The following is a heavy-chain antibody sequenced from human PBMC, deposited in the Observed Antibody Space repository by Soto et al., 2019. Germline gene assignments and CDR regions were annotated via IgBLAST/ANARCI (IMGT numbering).Heavy chain of an antibody. CDR3: VRVVSFLRLDP. J-gene: IGHJ5*02. CDR1: GGSISSGGYS. V-gene: IGHV4-30-2*01. Sequence: QLQLQESGSGLVKPSQTLSLTCAVSGGSISSGGYSWSWIRQPPGKGLEWIGYIYHSGSTYYNPSLKSRVTISVDRSKNQFSLKLSSVTAADTAVYYCVRVVSFLRLDPWGQGTLVTVSS. CDR2: IYHSGST. D-gene: IGHD3-3*01.